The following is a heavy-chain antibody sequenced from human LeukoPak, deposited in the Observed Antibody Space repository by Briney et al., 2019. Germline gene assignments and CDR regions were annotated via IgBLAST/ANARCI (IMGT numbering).Heavy chain of an antibody. V-gene: IGHV1-8*01. J-gene: IGHJ4*02. D-gene: IGHD3-10*01. CDR2: MNPNSGNT. Sequence: ASVKVSCKASGYTFTSYDINWVRQATGQGLEWMGWMNPNSGNTGYAQKFQGRVTITRNTSLSTAYMELSSLRSEDTAVYYCARGPFRSDSNDYWGQGTLVTVSS. CDR3: ARGPFRSDSNDY. CDR1: GYTFTSYD.